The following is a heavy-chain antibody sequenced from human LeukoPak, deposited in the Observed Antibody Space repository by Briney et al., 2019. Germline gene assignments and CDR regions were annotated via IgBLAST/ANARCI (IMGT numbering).Heavy chain of an antibody. CDR3: ARGECGGTNCYDGIFDY. V-gene: IGHV3-21*01. J-gene: IGHJ4*02. D-gene: IGHD2-2*01. CDR2: ISTSSSFI. CDR1: EFTFSSYS. Sequence: GGSLRLSCAASEFTFSSYSMSWVRQAPGKGLEWVSSISTSSSFIYYADSVTGRFTISRDNAKNLLYLQISSLRPEDTAIYYCARGECGGTNCYDGIFDYWGQGTLVTVSS.